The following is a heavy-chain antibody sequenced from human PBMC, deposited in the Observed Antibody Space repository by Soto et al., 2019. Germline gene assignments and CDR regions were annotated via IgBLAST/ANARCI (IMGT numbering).Heavy chain of an antibody. CDR2: ISGSGGST. CDR3: AKDLMVRSSGWYDWFDP. J-gene: IGHJ5*02. Sequence: PGGSLRLFSAASGFTFSSYCMHWVRQAPGKGLEWVSAISGSGGSTYYADSVKGRFTISRDNSKNTLYLQMNSLRAEDTAVYYCAKDLMVRSSGWYDWFDPWGQGTLVTVSS. V-gene: IGHV3-23*01. D-gene: IGHD6-19*01. CDR1: GFTFSSYC.